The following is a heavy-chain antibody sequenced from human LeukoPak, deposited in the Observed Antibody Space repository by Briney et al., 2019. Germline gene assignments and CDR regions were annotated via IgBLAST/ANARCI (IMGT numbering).Heavy chain of an antibody. CDR2: IYYSGSS. CDR3: AGGDGYKDIFDY. V-gene: IGHV4-59*01. Sequence: SETLSLTCTGSGGSISSYDWRWLRQPPGKGLEWIGYIYYSGSSSYNPSLKSRVTISVDTSKNQFSLKLSSVTAADTAVYYCAGGDGYKDIFDYWGQGTLVTVSS. D-gene: IGHD5-24*01. J-gene: IGHJ4*02. CDR1: GGSISSYD.